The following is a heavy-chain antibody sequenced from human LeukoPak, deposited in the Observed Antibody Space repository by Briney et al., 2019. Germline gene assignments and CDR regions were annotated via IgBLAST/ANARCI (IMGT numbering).Heavy chain of an antibody. CDR3: AKGGSYFDY. CDR1: GFTFSSYA. Sequence: GGSLRLSCAASGFTFSSYAMHWVRQAPGKGLEWVAVISYDGSNKYYADSVKGRFTISRDNSKNTLYLQMNSLRAEDTAVYYCAKGGSYFDYWGQGTLVTVSS. V-gene: IGHV3-30*04. J-gene: IGHJ4*02. CDR2: ISYDGSNK. D-gene: IGHD1-26*01.